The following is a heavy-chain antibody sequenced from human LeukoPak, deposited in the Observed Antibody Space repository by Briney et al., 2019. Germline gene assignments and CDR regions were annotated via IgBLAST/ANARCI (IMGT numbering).Heavy chain of an antibody. D-gene: IGHD3-3*01. J-gene: IGHJ4*02. CDR2: INPNSGGT. V-gene: IGHV1-2*02. CDR1: GYTFTGYY. Sequence: GASVKVSCKASGYTFTGYYMHWVRQAPGQGLEWMGWINPNSGGTNYAQKFQGRVTMTRDTSISTAYMELSRLRSDDTAVYYCARGGPQGVRFLEWLFGYWGQGTLVTVSS. CDR3: ARGGPQGVRFLEWLFGY.